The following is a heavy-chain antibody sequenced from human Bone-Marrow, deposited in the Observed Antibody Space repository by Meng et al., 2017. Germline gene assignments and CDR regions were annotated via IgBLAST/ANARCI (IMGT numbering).Heavy chain of an antibody. J-gene: IGHJ4*01. CDR2: MKSNVDGGTV. V-gene: IGHV3-15*01. Sequence: HQVESGWCVVKSGGSLRLSCAASGFTCSNCWMTWVRKCPGKWLECVGRMKSNVDGGTVDYAAAVKGRFFISSDDSENTFYLQMNSLKTEDTAVYYCSGHVDYWGHGTLVTVSS. CDR1: GFTCSNCW. CDR3: SGHVDY.